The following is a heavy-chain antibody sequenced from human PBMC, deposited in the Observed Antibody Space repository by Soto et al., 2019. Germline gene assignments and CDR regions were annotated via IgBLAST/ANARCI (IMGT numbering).Heavy chain of an antibody. CDR1: GGSISSSSYY. Sequence: PSETLSLTCTVSGGSISSSSYYWGWIRQPPGKGLELIGSIYYSSGSTYYNPSLKSRVTISVDTSKNQFSLKLSSVTAADTAVYYCAIDIVVVPAAVARYYYGMDVWGQGTTVTVSS. J-gene: IGHJ6*02. CDR2: IYYSSGST. V-gene: IGHV4-39*01. D-gene: IGHD2-2*01. CDR3: AIDIVVVPAAVARYYYGMDV.